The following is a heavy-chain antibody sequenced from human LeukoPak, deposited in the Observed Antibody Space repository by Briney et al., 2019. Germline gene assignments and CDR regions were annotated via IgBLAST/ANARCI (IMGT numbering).Heavy chain of an antibody. V-gene: IGHV1-18*01. D-gene: IGHD6-13*01. CDR3: ARRSSSWYVRNYYYMDV. CDR1: GYTFTSYD. Sequence: ASVKVSCKASGYTFTSYDINWVRQAPGQVLEWMGWISAYNGNTNYAQKLQGRVTMTTDTSTSTAYMELRSLRSDDTAVYYCARRSSSWYVRNYYYMDVWGKGTTVTVSS. J-gene: IGHJ6*03. CDR2: ISAYNGNT.